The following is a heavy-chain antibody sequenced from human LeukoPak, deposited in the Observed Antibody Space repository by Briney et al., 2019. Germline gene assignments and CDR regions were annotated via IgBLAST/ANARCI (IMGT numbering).Heavy chain of an antibody. V-gene: IGHV4-4*07. CDR1: GGSISSYF. Sequence: SETLSLTCTVSGGSISSYFWSWIRQPAGKGLEWIGRIYASGSTNYNPSLKSRVTMSADTSKNQSFLKLTSVTAADTAVYYCAREQFRPYYFDYWGQGTLVTVSS. J-gene: IGHJ4*02. CDR2: IYASGST. CDR3: AREQFRPYYFDY. D-gene: IGHD6-19*01.